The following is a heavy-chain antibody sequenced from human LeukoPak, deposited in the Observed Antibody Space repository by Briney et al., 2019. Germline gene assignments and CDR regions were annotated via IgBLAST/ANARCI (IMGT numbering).Heavy chain of an antibody. V-gene: IGHV4-34*01. CDR3: ARGVMSSYSGSSQGD. CDR2: INHSGST. J-gene: IGHJ4*02. Sequence: SETLSLTCAVYGGSFSAYYWSWIRQPPGKGLEWIGEINHSGSTNYNPSLKSRVTISVDTSKNQFSLKLSSVTAADTAVYYCARGVMSSYSGSSQGDWGQGTLVTVSS. D-gene: IGHD1-26*01. CDR1: GGSFSAYY.